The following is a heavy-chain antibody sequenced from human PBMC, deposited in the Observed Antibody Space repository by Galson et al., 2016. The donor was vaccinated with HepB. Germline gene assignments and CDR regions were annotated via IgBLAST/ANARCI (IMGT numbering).Heavy chain of an antibody. J-gene: IGHJ6*03. CDR1: GGSFSGYY. CDR2: INHSGST. Sequence: LSLTCAVYGGSFSGYYWSWIRQPPGKGLEWVGEINHSGSTNYNPSLKSRVTISVDTSKNQFSLKLSSVTAADTAVYYCARGDNPDYGDYASAYYYMDVWGKGTTVTVSS. D-gene: IGHD4-17*01. CDR3: ARGDNPDYGDYASAYYYMDV. V-gene: IGHV4-34*01.